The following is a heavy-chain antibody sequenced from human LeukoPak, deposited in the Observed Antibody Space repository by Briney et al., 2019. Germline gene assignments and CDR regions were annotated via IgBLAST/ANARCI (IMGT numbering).Heavy chain of an antibody. D-gene: IGHD3-22*01. Sequence: GGSLRLSCAPSGFTFSSHAMSWVRQAPGKGLGWVSAMSGSGGSTYYADSVKGRFTISRDNSKNTLYLQMNSLRAEDTAVYYCARDYDSSGYWGAFDIWGQGTMVTVSS. CDR1: GFTFSSHA. V-gene: IGHV3-23*01. CDR3: ARDYDSSGYWGAFDI. J-gene: IGHJ3*02. CDR2: MSGSGGST.